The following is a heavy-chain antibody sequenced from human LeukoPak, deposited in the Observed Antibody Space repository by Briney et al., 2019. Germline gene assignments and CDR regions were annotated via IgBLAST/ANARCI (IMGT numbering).Heavy chain of an antibody. CDR2: IIPIFGTA. CDR1: GGTFSSYA. CDR3: ARKIFDSSGYYYFDY. V-gene: IGHV1-69*05. J-gene: IGHJ4*02. D-gene: IGHD3-22*01. Sequence: SVKVSCKASGGTFSSYAISWVRQAPGQGLEWMGGIIPIFGTANYAQKFQGRVTITTDESTSTAYMALSSLRSEDTAVYYCARKIFDSSGYYYFDYWGQGTLVTVSS.